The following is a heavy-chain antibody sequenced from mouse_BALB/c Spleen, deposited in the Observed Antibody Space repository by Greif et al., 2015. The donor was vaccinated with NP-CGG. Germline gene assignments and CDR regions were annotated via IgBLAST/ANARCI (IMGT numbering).Heavy chain of an antibody. V-gene: IGHV14-3*02. J-gene: IGHJ2*01. CDR2: IVPANGNT. Sequence: EVKLVESGAELVRPGASVKLSCTASGFNIKENFMHWVKERPEQGLEWIGRIVPANGNTRYDSNFQGKATITADTSSNTASLQLSSLTSEDTAVYYCASYVYGYYFDYWGQGTTLTVSS. CDR1: GFNIKENF. D-gene: IGHD2-2*01. CDR3: ASYVYGYYFDY.